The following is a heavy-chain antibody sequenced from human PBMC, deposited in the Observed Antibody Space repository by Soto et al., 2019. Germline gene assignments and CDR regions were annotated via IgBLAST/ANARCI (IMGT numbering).Heavy chain of an antibody. J-gene: IGHJ3*02. CDR2: IYYSGDT. CDR1: GDSIISGDYY. Sequence: SETLSLTCTVSGDSIISGDYYWSWIRQTPGKGLEWIGYIYYSGDTNYNPSLKSRVTISVDTSKNQFSLKLSSVTAADTAVYYCARRYGWAFDIWGQGTMVTVSS. V-gene: IGHV4-30-4*01. D-gene: IGHD3-16*01. CDR3: ARRYGWAFDI.